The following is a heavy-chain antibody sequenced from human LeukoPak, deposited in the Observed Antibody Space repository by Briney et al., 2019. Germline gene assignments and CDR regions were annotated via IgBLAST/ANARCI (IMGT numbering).Heavy chain of an antibody. CDR3: ARDKGSGYDDYFDY. CDR2: ISAYNGNT. D-gene: IGHD5-12*01. V-gene: IGHV1-18*01. J-gene: IGHJ4*02. CDR1: GYTFTSYG. Sequence: ASVKVSCKASGYTFTSYGISWVRQAPGQGLEWMGWISAYNGNTNYAQKLLGRVTMTTDTSTSTAYMELRSLRSDDTAVYYCARDKGSGYDDYFDYWGQGTLVTVSS.